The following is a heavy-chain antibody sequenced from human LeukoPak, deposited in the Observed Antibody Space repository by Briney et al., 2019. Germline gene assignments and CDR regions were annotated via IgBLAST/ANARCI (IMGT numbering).Heavy chain of an antibody. CDR3: ASHGWVTGTTKADY. Sequence: GGSLRLSCVASGFTFSSYAMNWVRQAPGKGLEWVSAIRGSGGSTYYADSAKGRFTISRDNAKNSLYLQMNSLRAEDTAVYYCASHGWVTGTTKADYWGQGTLVTVSS. CDR1: GFTFSSYA. J-gene: IGHJ4*02. D-gene: IGHD4-17*01. V-gene: IGHV3-23*01. CDR2: IRGSGGST.